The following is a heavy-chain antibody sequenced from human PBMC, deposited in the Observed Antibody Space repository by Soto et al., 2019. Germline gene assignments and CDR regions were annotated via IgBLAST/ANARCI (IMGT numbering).Heavy chain of an antibody. V-gene: IGHV4-59*08. CDR1: GGSISSYH. CDR3: ARLLQLWSPYYYFDY. CDR2: IYYSGST. J-gene: IGHJ4*02. D-gene: IGHD5-18*01. Sequence: SETLSLTCTVSGGSISSYHWSWIRQPPGKGLEWIGYIYYSGSTNYNPSLKSRVTISVDTSKNQFSLKLSSVTAADTAVYYCARLLQLWSPYYYFDYWGQGTLVTVS.